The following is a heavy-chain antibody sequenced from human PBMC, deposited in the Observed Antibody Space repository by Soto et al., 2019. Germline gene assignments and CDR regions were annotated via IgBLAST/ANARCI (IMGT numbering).Heavy chain of an antibody. D-gene: IGHD1-26*01. CDR3: ARSGAYCTSITCLFDAF. CDR2: ISAYNGDT. Sequence: ASVKVSCKASGYTFPSYGYAWVRQAPGQGLEWMGWISAYNGDTNYAQKFLDRVTLTTDTSTTTVYMELRNLGSDDTAIYYCARSGAYCTSITCLFDAFWGLGTLVTVSS. J-gene: IGHJ4*02. V-gene: IGHV1-18*01. CDR1: GYTFPSYG.